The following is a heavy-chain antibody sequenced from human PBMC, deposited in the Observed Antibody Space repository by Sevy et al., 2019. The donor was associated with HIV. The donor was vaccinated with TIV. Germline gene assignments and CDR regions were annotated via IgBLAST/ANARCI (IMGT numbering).Heavy chain of an antibody. J-gene: IGHJ6*02. V-gene: IGHV4-59*01. CDR1: GGSISSYY. CDR3: ARDTKRFLEWFPNYYYYYGMDV. D-gene: IGHD3-3*01. Sequence: KAAETLSLTCTVSGGSISSYYWSWIRQPPGKGLEWIGYIYYSGSTNYNPSLKSRVTISVDTSKNQFSLKLSSVTAADTAVYYCARDTKRFLEWFPNYYYYYGMDVWGQGTTVTVSS. CDR2: IYYSGST.